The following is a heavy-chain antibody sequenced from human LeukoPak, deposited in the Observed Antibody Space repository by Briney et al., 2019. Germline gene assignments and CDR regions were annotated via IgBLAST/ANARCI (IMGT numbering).Heavy chain of an antibody. CDR3: ARHKDYGYYFDY. CDR1: GGSISSSSYY. J-gene: IGHJ4*02. CDR2: IYYSGST. D-gene: IGHD4-17*01. Sequence: PETTCLTCTVSGGSISSSSYYWGWIRQPPGKGLEWVGSIYYSGSTYYSSSLKRRVIISVDTSKNQFSLKLSSVTAADTAVYYCARHKDYGYYFDYWGQGALVTVSS. V-gene: IGHV4-39*01.